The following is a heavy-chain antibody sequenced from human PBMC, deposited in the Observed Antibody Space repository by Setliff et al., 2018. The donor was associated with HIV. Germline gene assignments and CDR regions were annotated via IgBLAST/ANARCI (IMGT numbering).Heavy chain of an antibody. Sequence: SETLSLTCAVYGGSFSGNYWNWIRQPPGKGLEWIGEINHSANTKYSPSLKSRVTISVDTSKNQFSLKLNSVTAADTAVYYCARSSLHCGGGSCYLTWYDPWGQGTLVTVS. V-gene: IGHV4-34*01. CDR3: ARSSLHCGGGSCYLTWYDP. CDR1: GGSFSGNY. D-gene: IGHD2-15*01. CDR2: INHSANT. J-gene: IGHJ5*02.